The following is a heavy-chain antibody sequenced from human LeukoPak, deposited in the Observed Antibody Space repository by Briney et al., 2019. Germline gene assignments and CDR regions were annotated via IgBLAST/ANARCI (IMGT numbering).Heavy chain of an antibody. Sequence: GGSLRLSCAASGFTFSSYGMHWVRQAPGKGLEWVAVIWYDGSNKYYADSVKGRFTISRDNSKNTLYLQMNSLRAEDTAVYYCARVYDILTAYRFYYGMDVWGQGTTVTVSS. D-gene: IGHD3-9*01. V-gene: IGHV3-33*01. J-gene: IGHJ6*02. CDR2: IWYDGSNK. CDR3: ARVYDILTAYRFYYGMDV. CDR1: GFTFSSYG.